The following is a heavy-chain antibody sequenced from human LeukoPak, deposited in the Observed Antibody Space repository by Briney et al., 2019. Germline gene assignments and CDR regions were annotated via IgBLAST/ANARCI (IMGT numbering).Heavy chain of an antibody. D-gene: IGHD1-26*01. J-gene: IGHJ4*02. Sequence: GGSLRLSCAASGFTFSSYGMSWVRQAPGKGLEWVSGISGSGGSENYADSVKGRFTISRDNSKNTLYLQMNSLRAEDTAVYYCAKPSGSYSVFDYWGQGTLVAVSS. CDR1: GFTFSSYG. V-gene: IGHV3-23*01. CDR3: AKPSGSYSVFDY. CDR2: ISGSGGSE.